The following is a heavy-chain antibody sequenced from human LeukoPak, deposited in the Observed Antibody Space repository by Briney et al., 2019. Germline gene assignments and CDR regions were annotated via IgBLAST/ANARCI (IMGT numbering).Heavy chain of an antibody. CDR3: ARDIRPRYCSSTSCPYYFDY. CDR1: GFTFSSYW. V-gene: IGHV3-7*01. CDR2: IKQNGSEK. Sequence: QPGGSLRLSCAASGFTFSSYWMSWVRQAPGKGLEWVANIKQNGSEKYYVDSVKGRFTISRDNAKNSLYLQMNSLRAEDTAVYYCARDIRPRYCSSTSCPYYFDYWGQGTLVTVSS. J-gene: IGHJ4*02. D-gene: IGHD2-2*01.